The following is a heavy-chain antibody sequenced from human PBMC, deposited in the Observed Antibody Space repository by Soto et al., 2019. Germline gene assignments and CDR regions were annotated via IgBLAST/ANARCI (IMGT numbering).Heavy chain of an antibody. Sequence: QVQLVQSGAEVKKPGASVKVSCKASGYTFTNYAMHWVRQAPGQRLEWMGWINAGNGNTKYSQKLQGRVTITRDTSASTAYMELSSLRSEDTAVYYCARGLEKYSGSYKGEDNWFDPWGQGTLVTVSS. CDR2: INAGNGNT. CDR1: GYTFTNYA. J-gene: IGHJ5*02. CDR3: ARGLEKYSGSYKGEDNWFDP. V-gene: IGHV1-3*01. D-gene: IGHD1-26*01.